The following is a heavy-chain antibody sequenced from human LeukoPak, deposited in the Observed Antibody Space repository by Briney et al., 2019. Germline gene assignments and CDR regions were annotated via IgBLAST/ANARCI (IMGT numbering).Heavy chain of an antibody. D-gene: IGHD5-12*01. CDR2: IRYDGSNK. Sequence: PGGSLRLSCAASGFTFSSYGMHWVRQAPGKGLERVAFIRYDGSNKYYADSVKGRFTISRDNSKNTLYLQMNSLRAEDTAVYYCAKGRGYRDWIGYWGQGTLVTVSS. CDR1: GFTFSSYG. V-gene: IGHV3-30*02. CDR3: AKGRGYRDWIGY. J-gene: IGHJ4*02.